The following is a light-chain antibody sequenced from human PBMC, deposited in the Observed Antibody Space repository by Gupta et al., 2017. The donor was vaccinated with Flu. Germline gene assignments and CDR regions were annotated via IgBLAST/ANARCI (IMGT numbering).Light chain of an antibody. Sequence: DIQMTQSPSSLSASVGDRVTITCRASQTIDTYVHWYQQKSGKAPDLLIYGTSKLQVGVPSRFSASGFGTDFTLTISTLQAEDFAVYYCQQSYNYPRTFGQGTRVEVK. CDR3: QQSYNYPRT. V-gene: IGKV1-39*01. CDR1: QTIDTY. CDR2: GTS. J-gene: IGKJ1*01.